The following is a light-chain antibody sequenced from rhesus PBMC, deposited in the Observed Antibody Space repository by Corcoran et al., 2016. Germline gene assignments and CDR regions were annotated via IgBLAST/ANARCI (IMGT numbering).Light chain of an antibody. J-gene: IGKJ1*01. CDR1: QGSSNY. CDR2: SVS. V-gene: IGKV1S16*01. Sequence: DIQMTQSPSSLSASVGDTVTITCRASQGSSNYSAWYQQRSGKAPKPLIYSVSSLESGVPARFSGNRSGTVFTLTISDLQPEDFATYFCQQHNSYPWTFGQGTKVEI. CDR3: QQHNSYPWT.